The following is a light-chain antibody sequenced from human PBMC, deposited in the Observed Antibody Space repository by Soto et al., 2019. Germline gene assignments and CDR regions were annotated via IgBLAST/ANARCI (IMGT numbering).Light chain of an antibody. CDR3: QQRNIWPPVT. V-gene: IGKV3-11*01. CDR2: GAF. CDR1: PSVSNY. J-gene: IGKJ5*01. Sequence: EIVLTQSPGTLSLSPGERATLSCRASPSVSNYLAWYQQKPGQAPRLLIYGAFNRATGIPARFSGSGSGADVTLTISSLEPEDFAVYYCQQRNIWPPVTFGQGTRLEIK.